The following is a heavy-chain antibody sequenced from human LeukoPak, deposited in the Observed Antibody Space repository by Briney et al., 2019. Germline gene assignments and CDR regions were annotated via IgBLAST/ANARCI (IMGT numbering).Heavy chain of an antibody. D-gene: IGHD2-15*01. CDR1: GGSISSGGYY. CDR3: ARSSGARGDV. V-gene: IGHV4-31*03. Sequence: SETLSLTCTVSGGSISSGGYYWSWIRQHPGKGLEWIGYIYYRGGTYYNPSLKSRVSISVGTSKNQFSLNLSSVTAADTAVYYCARSSGARGDVWGQGTLVTVSS. CDR2: IYYRGGT. J-gene: IGHJ4*02.